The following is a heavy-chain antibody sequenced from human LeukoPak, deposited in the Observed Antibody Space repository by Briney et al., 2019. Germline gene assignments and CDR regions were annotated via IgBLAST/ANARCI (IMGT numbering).Heavy chain of an antibody. V-gene: IGHV1-2*02. CDR2: INPNSGGT. J-gene: IGHJ4*02. CDR3: ARADSSSLTTDY. D-gene: IGHD6-13*01. CDR1: GYTFNGYY. Sequence: ASVKVSCKASGYTFNGYYMHWVRQAPGQGLEWMGWINPNSGGTNYAQKFQGRVTMTRDTSISTAYMELSRLRSDDTAVYYCARADSSSLTTDYWGQGTLVTVSS.